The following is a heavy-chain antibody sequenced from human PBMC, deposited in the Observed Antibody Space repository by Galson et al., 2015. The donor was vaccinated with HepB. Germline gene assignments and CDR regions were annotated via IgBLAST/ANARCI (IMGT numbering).Heavy chain of an antibody. CDR2: INPKNGDR. CDR1: GYTFTDYY. J-gene: IGHJ4*02. CDR3: ARGVSGHDY. Sequence: SVKVSCKASGYTFTDYYMHWVRQAPGQGPEWMGWINPKNGDREYAQKFQGRVTMARDTSISTVHIELNKLTSDDTAVYYCARGVSGHDYWGQGTLVTVSS. D-gene: IGHD1-26*01. V-gene: IGHV1-2*02.